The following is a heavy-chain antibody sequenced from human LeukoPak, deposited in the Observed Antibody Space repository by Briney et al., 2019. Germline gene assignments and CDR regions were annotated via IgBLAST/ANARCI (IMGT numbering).Heavy chain of an antibody. CDR3: ARGGYSFDY. D-gene: IGHD5-12*01. Sequence: GGSLRLSCVASGFTFTQYWMTWVRQAPGKGLEWVARLHPDGSERNYVGSVEGRFAVFGDNAKSSLFLQMHSLRVEDTAVYYCARGGYSFDYLGQGTLVTVPS. J-gene: IGHJ4*02. CDR1: GFTFTQYW. V-gene: IGHV3-7*01. CDR2: LHPDGSER.